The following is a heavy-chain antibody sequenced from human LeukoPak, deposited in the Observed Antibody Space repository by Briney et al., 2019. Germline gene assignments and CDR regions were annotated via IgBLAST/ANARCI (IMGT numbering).Heavy chain of an antibody. CDR3: ARLPYYYDSSGYYYFSFDY. J-gene: IGHJ4*02. CDR2: INHSGST. D-gene: IGHD3-22*01. Sequence: PSETLSLTCAVYGGSFSGYYWSWIRQPPGKGLEWIGEINHSGSTNYNPSLRSRVTISVDTSKNQFSLKLSSVTAADTAVYYCARLPYYYDSSGYYYFSFDYWGQGTLVTVSS. V-gene: IGHV4-34*01. CDR1: GGSFSGYY.